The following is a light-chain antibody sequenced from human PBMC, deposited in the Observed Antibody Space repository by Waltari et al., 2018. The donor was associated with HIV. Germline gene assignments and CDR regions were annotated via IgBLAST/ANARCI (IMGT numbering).Light chain of an antibody. J-gene: IGKJ1*01. CDR2: GAS. Sequence: THSPATLSVAPGERTTISCRASQSVNSHLAWYQQKSGQAPRLHIYGASRRATGIPARISGTGSVTEVTLTISSLQSEDFAVYYWQQYNNWPRTFGQGLKVEIK. CDR1: QSVNSH. CDR3: QQYNNWPRT. V-gene: IGKV3-15*01.